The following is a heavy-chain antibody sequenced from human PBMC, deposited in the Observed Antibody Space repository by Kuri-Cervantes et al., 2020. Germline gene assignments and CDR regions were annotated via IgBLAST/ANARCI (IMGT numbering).Heavy chain of an antibody. CDR1: GFTFSTYS. D-gene: IGHD5-18*01. Sequence: SLKISCAASGFTFSTYSMNWVRQAPGKGLEWVSGISWNSGSIGYADSVKGRFTISRDNAKNSLYLQMNSLRAEDTALYYCAKTQGPTDRYGLNWFDPWGQGTLVTVSS. J-gene: IGHJ5*02. V-gene: IGHV3-9*01. CDR3: AKTQGPTDRYGLNWFDP. CDR2: ISWNSGSI.